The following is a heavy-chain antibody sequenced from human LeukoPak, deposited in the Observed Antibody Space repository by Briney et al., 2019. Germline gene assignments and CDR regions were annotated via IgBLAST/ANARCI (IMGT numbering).Heavy chain of an antibody. J-gene: IGHJ4*02. CDR3: ARVPGYSSGWYGGAYYCDY. V-gene: IGHV4-34*01. CDR1: GGSFSGYY. CDR2: INHSGST. Sequence: PSETLSLTCAVYGGSFSGYYWSWIRQPPGKGLEWIGEINHSGSTNYNPSLKSRVTISVDTSKNQFSLKLSSVTAADTAVYYCARVPGYSSGWYGGAYYCDYWGQGTLVTVSS. D-gene: IGHD6-19*01.